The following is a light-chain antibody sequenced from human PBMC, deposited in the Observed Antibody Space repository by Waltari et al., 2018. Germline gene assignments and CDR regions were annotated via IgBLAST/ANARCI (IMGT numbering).Light chain of an antibody. CDR3: MIWHGSAWV. CDR1: REHTVGTFG. CDR2: YKSDSDN. V-gene: IGLV5-45*03. Sequence: QAVLTQPSSLSASAGASASLTCTLRREHTVGTFGIFWYPQKPGSPPRSLLNYKSDSDNQRGSGVPSRFSGSKDASANGGILLISGLQSDDEADYYCMIWHGSAWVFGGGTKLTVL. J-gene: IGLJ3*02.